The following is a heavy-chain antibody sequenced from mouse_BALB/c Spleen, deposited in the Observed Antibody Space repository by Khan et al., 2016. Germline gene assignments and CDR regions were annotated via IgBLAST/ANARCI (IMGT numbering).Heavy chain of an antibody. D-gene: IGHD2-14*01. CDR2: IDPYNGGT. CDR1: GYSFTDYN. V-gene: IGHV1S135*01. Sequence: VQLQQSGPELVKPGASVKVSCKASGYSFTDYNMYWVKQSHGKSLEWLGYIDPYNGGTSYNQKFKGKATLTVDKSSRQAFMHLNSRTAEDSAVYYCERKGYRYDPMDYWGQGTTLTVAS. J-gene: IGHJ2*01. CDR3: ERKGYRYDPMDY.